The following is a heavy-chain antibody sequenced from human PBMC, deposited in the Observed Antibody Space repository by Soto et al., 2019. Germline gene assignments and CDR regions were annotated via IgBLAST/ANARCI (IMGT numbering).Heavy chain of an antibody. Sequence: QVQLVQSGAEVKKPGASVKVSCKASGYTFTSYGISWVRQAPGQGLEWMGWISAYNGNTNYAQKLQGRVTMTTGTSTSPAYMELRKLRSVDTAVYYWAWDPGFRSDYWGQGTLVTVSS. J-gene: IGHJ4*02. D-gene: IGHD3-9*01. CDR1: GYTFTSYG. CDR2: ISAYNGNT. V-gene: IGHV1-18*01. CDR3: AWDPGFRSDY.